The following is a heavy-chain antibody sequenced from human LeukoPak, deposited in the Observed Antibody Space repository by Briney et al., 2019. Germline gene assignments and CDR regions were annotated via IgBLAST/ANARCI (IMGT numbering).Heavy chain of an antibody. D-gene: IGHD2-2*01. CDR1: GFTFSSYG. CDR2: ISYDGSNK. CDR3: ARSVVVPAAWDLDY. Sequence: GGSLRLSCAASGFTFSSYGMHWVRQAPGKGLEWVAIISYDGSNKYYADSVKGRFTISRDNSKNTLYLQMNSLRAEDTAVYYCARSVVVPAAWDLDYWGQGTLVTVSS. J-gene: IGHJ4*02. V-gene: IGHV3-30*03.